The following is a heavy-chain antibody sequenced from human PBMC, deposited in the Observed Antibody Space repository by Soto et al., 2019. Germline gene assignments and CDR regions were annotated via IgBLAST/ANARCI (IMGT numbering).Heavy chain of an antibody. D-gene: IGHD4-17*01. V-gene: IGHV4-59*01. Sequence: SETLSVTCTVSGGSISSYYWSWIRQPPGKGLEWIGYIYYSGSTNYNPSLKSRVTISVDTSKNQFSLKLSSVTAADTAVYYCARESSDDYGDYFFDYWGQGTLVTVSS. CDR1: GGSISSYY. CDR3: ARESSDDYGDYFFDY. CDR2: IYYSGST. J-gene: IGHJ4*02.